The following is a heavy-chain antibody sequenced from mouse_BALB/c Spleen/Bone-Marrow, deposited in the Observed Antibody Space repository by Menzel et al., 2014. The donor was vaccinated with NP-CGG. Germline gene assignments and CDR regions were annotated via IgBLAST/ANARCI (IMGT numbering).Heavy chain of an antibody. CDR3: TRDDGSFAY. V-gene: IGHV1-69*02. J-gene: IGHJ3*01. CDR1: GYTFTSYW. CDR2: IYPSDSYT. Sequence: QVQLQQPGAELVRPGASVKLSCKASGYTFTSYWINWVKQRPGQGLEWIGNIYPSDSYTNYNQKFKDKATLTVDKYSSTAYMQLSSPTSEDSAVYYCTRDDGSFAYWGQGTLVTVSA. D-gene: IGHD2-3*01.